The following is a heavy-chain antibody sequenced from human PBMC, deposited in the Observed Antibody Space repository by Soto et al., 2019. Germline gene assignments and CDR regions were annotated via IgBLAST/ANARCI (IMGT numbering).Heavy chain of an antibody. CDR2: IYYSGST. J-gene: IGHJ5*02. D-gene: IGHD3-3*01. CDR3: ARRDYDFWSGFGWFDP. Sequence: QLQLQESGPGLVKPSETLSLTCTVSGGSISSSSYYCGWIRQPPGKGLEWIGSIYYSGSTYYNPSLKSRVTISVDTSKNQFSLKLSSVTAADTAVYYCARRDYDFWSGFGWFDPWGQGTLVTVSS. V-gene: IGHV4-39*01. CDR1: GGSISSSSYY.